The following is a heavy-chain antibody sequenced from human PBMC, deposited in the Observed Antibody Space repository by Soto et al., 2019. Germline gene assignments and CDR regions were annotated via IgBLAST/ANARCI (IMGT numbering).Heavy chain of an antibody. CDR3: AKLGYGDYERRFDY. CDR2: IGSHDGGT. Sequence: EVQLVESGGGLVQPGGSLRLSCEVSGFTFIYYAMTWVSQAPGKGLEWVSSIGSHDGGTFYADPVKGRFTVSRDVSKNTLYLQMNSLRTEDTAVYYCAKLGYGDYERRFDYWGQGILVTVS. J-gene: IGHJ4*02. CDR1: GFTFIYYA. V-gene: IGHV3-23*04. D-gene: IGHD4-17*01.